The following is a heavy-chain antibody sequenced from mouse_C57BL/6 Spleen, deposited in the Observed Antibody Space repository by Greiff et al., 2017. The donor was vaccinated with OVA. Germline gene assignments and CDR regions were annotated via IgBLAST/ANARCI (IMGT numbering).Heavy chain of an antibody. D-gene: IGHD1-1*02. Sequence: VQLQQPGAELVKPGASVKLSCKASGYTFTSYWMQWVKQRPGQGLEWIGAIDPSDSYTNYNQKFKGKAALTVDTSSSTAYMQLSSLTSEDSAVYYCAPGNWYFDGWGTGTTVTVSS. CDR1: GYTFTSYW. V-gene: IGHV1-50*01. J-gene: IGHJ1*03. CDR2: IDPSDSYT. CDR3: APGNWYFDG.